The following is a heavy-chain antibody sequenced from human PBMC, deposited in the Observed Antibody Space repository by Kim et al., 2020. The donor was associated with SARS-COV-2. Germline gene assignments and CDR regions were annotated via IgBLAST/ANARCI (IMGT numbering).Heavy chain of an antibody. D-gene: IGHD5-18*01. CDR3: AKDLNPLGYSYGSWYYGMDV. V-gene: IGHV3-43*01. J-gene: IGHJ6*02. CDR1: GFTFDDYT. Sequence: GGSLRLSCAASGFTFDDYTMHWVRQAPGKGLEWVSLISWDGGSTYYADSVKGRFTISRDNSKNSLYLQMNSLRTEDTALYYCAKDLNPLGYSYGSWYYGMDVWGQGTTVTVSS. CDR2: ISWDGGST.